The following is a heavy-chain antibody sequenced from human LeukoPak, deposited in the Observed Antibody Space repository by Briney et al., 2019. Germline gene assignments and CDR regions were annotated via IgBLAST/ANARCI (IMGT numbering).Heavy chain of an antibody. CDR2: IQQDGSEQ. J-gene: IGHJ5*02. V-gene: IGHV3-7*01. D-gene: IGHD6-19*01. Sequence: PGGSLRLSCTASGFTFSSYWMSWVRQAPGKGLEWVANIQQDGSEQYYVDSVKGRFTISRDNAKNSLYLQMNSLRAEDTAVYYCARDSSGWRNWFDPWGQGTLVTVSS. CDR3: ARDSSGWRNWFDP. CDR1: GFTFSSYW.